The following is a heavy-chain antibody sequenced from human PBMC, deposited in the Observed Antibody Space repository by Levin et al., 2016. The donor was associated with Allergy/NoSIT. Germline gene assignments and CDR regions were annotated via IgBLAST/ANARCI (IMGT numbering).Heavy chain of an antibody. CDR1: GYSFTSYW. D-gene: IGHD6-19*01. Sequence: KVSCKGSGYSFTSYWISWVRQMPGKGLEWMGRIDPSDSYTNYSPSFQGHVTISADKSISTAYLQWSSLKASDTAMYYCARHGIAVAGQFDYWGQGTLVTVSS. CDR2: IDPSDSYT. CDR3: ARHGIAVAGQFDY. J-gene: IGHJ4*02. V-gene: IGHV5-10-1*01.